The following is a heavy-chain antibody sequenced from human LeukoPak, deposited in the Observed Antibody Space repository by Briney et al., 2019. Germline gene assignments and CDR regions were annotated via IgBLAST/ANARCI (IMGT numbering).Heavy chain of an antibody. Sequence: GGSLRLSCAASGFTFSSYWMHWVRQAPGKGLVWVSRINSDGSSTSYADSVKGRFTISRDNAKNTLYLQMNSLRAEDTAVYYCARDRNYYDSSGYYLYWGQGTLVTVSS. V-gene: IGHV3-74*01. CDR3: ARDRNYYDSSGYYLY. D-gene: IGHD3-22*01. CDR2: INSDGSST. CDR1: GFTFSSYW. J-gene: IGHJ4*02.